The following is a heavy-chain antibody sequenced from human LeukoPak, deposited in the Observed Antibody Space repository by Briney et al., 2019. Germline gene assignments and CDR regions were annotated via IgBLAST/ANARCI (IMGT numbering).Heavy chain of an antibody. CDR3: ARDRRAKTGTYYFDY. CDR2: IWYDGSNK. CDR1: GFTFSSYG. D-gene: IGHD1/OR15-1a*01. V-gene: IGHV3-33*01. J-gene: IGHJ4*02. Sequence: PGGSLRLSCAASGFTFSSYGMHWVRQAPGKGLEWVAVIWYDGSNKYYADSVKGRFTISRDNSKNTLYLQMNSLRAEDTAVYYCARDRRAKTGTYYFDYWGQGTLVTVSS.